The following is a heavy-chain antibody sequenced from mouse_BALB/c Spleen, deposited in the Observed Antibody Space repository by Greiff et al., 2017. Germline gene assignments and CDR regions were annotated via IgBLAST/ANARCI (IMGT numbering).Heavy chain of an antibody. V-gene: IGHV1-69*02. CDR1: GYTFTSYW. J-gene: IGHJ3*01. CDR2: IYPSDSYT. Sequence: QVQLQQPGAELVRPGASVKLSCKASGYTFTSYWINWVKQRPGQGLEWIGNIYPSDSYTNYNQKFKDKATLTVDKSSSTAYMQLSSPTSEDSAVYYCTRDKGGAYWGQGTLVTVSA. CDR3: TRDKGGAY.